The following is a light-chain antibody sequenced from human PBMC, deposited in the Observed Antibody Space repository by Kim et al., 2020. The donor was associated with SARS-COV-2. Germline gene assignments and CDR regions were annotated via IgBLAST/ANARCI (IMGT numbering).Light chain of an antibody. V-gene: IGLV2-23*02. CDR1: SSDVGSYKL. Sequence: GKSITISCFGTSSDVGSYKLVSWYQQQPGKVPKLMIYEVSKRPSGVSNRVSGSKSGNTASLTISGLQAEDEADYYCCSYAGSTTWVFGGGTKLTVL. CDR2: EVS. CDR3: CSYAGSTTWV. J-gene: IGLJ3*02.